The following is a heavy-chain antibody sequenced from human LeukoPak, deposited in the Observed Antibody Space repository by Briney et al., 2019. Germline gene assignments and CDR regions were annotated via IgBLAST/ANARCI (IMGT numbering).Heavy chain of an antibody. CDR2: INTNTGNP. CDR1: GYTMTSYY. J-gene: IGHJ5*02. D-gene: IGHD5-18*01. CDR3: AREYYSYVPKGWFDP. V-gene: IGHV7-4-1*02. Sequence: GASVKVSCKASGYTMTSYYMHWVRQAPGQGLEWMGWINTNTGNPTYAQGFTGRFVFSLDTSVSTAYLQISSLKAEDTAVYYCAREYYSYVPKGWFDPWGQGTLVTVSS.